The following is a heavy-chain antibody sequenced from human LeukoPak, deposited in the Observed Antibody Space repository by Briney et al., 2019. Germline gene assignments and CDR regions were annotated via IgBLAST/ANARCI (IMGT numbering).Heavy chain of an antibody. Sequence: SETLSLTCTVSGGSISSYYWSWIRQPPGKGLEWIGYIYYSGSTNYNPSLKSRVTISVDTSKNQFSLKLSSVTAADTAVYYCARIYGSGSYYPYYFDYWGQGTLVTVSS. D-gene: IGHD3-10*01. V-gene: IGHV4-59*08. J-gene: IGHJ4*02. CDR1: GGSISSYY. CDR3: ARIYGSGSYYPYYFDY. CDR2: IYYSGST.